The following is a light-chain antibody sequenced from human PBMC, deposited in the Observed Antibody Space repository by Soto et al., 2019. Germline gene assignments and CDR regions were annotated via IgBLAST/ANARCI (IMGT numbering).Light chain of an antibody. CDR2: DAS. CDR3: QQRSNWLPYT. V-gene: IGKV3-11*01. CDR1: QSVSTY. Sequence: EIVLTQSPATLSLSPGERATLSCRASQSVSTYLAWYQQKPGQAPRLLIYDASNRATGIPARFSGSGSGTDVTISISSLEPEDFAVYYCQQRSNWLPYTFGQGTKLEIK. J-gene: IGKJ2*01.